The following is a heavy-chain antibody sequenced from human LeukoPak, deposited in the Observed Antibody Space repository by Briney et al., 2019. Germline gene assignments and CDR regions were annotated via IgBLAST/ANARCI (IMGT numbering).Heavy chain of an antibody. V-gene: IGHV3-7*01. Sequence: GGSLRLSCAATGFTFSSYWMSWVRQAPGKGLEGVANIKQDGSEKYYVDSVKGRFTISRDNAKNSLYLQMNSLRAEDTAVYYCARAGGDYYDSSGYSNWGQGTLVTVSS. D-gene: IGHD3-22*01. J-gene: IGHJ4*02. CDR3: ARAGGDYYDSSGYSN. CDR1: GFTFSSYW. CDR2: IKQDGSEK.